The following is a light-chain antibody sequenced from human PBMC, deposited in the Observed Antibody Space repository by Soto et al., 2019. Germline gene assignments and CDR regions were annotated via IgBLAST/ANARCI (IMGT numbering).Light chain of an antibody. CDR1: QSISYC. CDR3: QQYSSYTCT. V-gene: IGKV1-5*03. Sequence: EIVMTQSPSTLSASLGERATFTCRASQSISYCLAWYQQKPGKAPSLLIYEASSLESGVPARFSGSGSGTEFTLTISSLQPDDFATYYCQQYSSYTCTFGQGTKVDIK. J-gene: IGKJ1*01. CDR2: EAS.